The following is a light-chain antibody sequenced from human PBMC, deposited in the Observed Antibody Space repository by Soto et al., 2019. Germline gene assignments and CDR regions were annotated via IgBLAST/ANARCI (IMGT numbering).Light chain of an antibody. Sequence: QSVLTQPASVSGSPGQSTTISCTGTSSNVGSYNFVSWYRQYPGKAPELIIYEVSQRPSTFFNRYSGSKSGNTASLTVSGLQSDDEADYYCCSYAGNNSLVFGGGTKVTVL. CDR1: SSNVGSYNF. CDR3: CSYAGNNSLV. V-gene: IGLV2-23*02. J-gene: IGLJ3*02. CDR2: EVS.